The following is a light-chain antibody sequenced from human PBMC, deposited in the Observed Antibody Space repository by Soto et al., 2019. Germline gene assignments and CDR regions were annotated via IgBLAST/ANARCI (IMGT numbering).Light chain of an antibody. CDR3: QQYHNFPRT. CDR2: KAS. V-gene: IGKV1-5*03. Sequence: DIQLTQSPSTLSASVGDRVTIACRASQSINGWLAWYQQKPGQAPNLLIYKASTLESGVPSRFSGSGSGTDFTLTVSSRLPDDFATYYCQQYHNFPRTFVQGTKVEI. J-gene: IGKJ1*01. CDR1: QSINGW.